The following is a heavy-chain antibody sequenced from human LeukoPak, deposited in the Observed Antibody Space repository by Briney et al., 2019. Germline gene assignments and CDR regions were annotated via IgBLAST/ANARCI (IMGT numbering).Heavy chain of an antibody. CDR3: ARHLRLGATNGFDY. CDR1: GGSISSSSYY. V-gene: IGHV4-39*01. Sequence: SETLSLTCTVSGGSISSSSYYWGWIRQPPGKGLEWIGSIYYSGSTYYNPSLKSRVTISVDTSKNQFSLKLSSVTAADTAVYYCARHLRLGATNGFDYWGQGILVTVSS. J-gene: IGHJ4*02. CDR2: IYYSGST. D-gene: IGHD1-26*01.